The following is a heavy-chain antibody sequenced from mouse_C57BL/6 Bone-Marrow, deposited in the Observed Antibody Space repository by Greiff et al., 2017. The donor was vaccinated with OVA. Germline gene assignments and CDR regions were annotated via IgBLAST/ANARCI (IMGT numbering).Heavy chain of an antibody. J-gene: IGHJ3*01. CDR1: GYTFTDYY. CDR2: INPNNGGT. V-gene: IGHV1-26*01. D-gene: IGHD3-2*02. CDR3: ARRGSSGPPFAY. Sequence: EVQLQQSGPELVKPGASVKISCKASGYTFTDYYMNWVKQSHGKSLEWIGDINPNNGGTSYNQKFKGKATLTVDKSSSTAYMELRSLTSEDSAVYDCARRGSSGPPFAYWGQGTLVTVSA.